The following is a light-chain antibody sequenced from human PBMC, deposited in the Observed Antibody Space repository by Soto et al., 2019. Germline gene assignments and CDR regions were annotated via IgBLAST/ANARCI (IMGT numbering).Light chain of an antibody. CDR2: AAS. J-gene: IGKJ4*01. V-gene: IGKV1-39*01. CDR3: QHRYCTPLT. CDR1: QSISSY. Sequence: DIQMTQAPSSLSASVGDRVTITCRASQSISSYLNWYQQKPGQAPKLLIYAASSLQSGVPSRFRGSGSGTDFTLTISSLQPEDCATYDCQHRYCTPLTCGGGTKVEIK.